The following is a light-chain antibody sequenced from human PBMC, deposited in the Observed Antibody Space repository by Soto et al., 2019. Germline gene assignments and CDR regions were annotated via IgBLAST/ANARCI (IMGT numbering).Light chain of an antibody. J-gene: IGLJ1*01. Sequence: QSVLTHPPSVSGTPGQGVTISCSGSTSNIGENSVGWFQQLPGTAPKVVIYVTNKRPSGVPDRFSGSKSGTSAYLAISGLQSEDEADYYCAAWDGSLNGHVFGTGTKLTV. V-gene: IGLV1-44*01. CDR2: VTN. CDR1: TSNIGENS. CDR3: AAWDGSLNGHV.